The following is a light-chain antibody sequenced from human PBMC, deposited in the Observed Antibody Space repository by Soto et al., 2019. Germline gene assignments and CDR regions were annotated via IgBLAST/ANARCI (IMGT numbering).Light chain of an antibody. CDR3: QQYNNWLRT. V-gene: IGKV3-15*01. CDR2: GAS. Sequence: EIVMTQSPATLSVSPGERATLSCRASQSVSSNLAWYQQKPGQAPWLLIYGASTRATGIPARFSGSGSGTEFTLTISSLQSEDFAVYYCQQYNNWLRTFGPGTKVDIK. CDR1: QSVSSN. J-gene: IGKJ3*01.